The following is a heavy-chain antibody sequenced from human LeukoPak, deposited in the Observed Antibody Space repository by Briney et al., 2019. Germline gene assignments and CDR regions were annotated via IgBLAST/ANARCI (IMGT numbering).Heavy chain of an antibody. J-gene: IGHJ4*02. CDR1: GFTFSSYG. D-gene: IGHD4-17*01. V-gene: IGHV3-30*02. CDR3: VYYYGDGDY. Sequence: PGGSLRLSCAASGFTFSSYGMHWVRQAPGKGLEWVAFIRHDGSNKCYADSVKGRFTISRDNSKNTLYLQMNSLRAEDTAVYYCVYYYGDGDYWGQGTLVTVSS. CDR2: IRHDGSNK.